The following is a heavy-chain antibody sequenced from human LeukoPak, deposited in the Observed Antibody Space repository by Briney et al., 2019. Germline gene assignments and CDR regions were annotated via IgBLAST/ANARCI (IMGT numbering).Heavy chain of an antibody. D-gene: IGHD7-27*01. V-gene: IGHV3-23*01. CDR1: GFTFSSYA. J-gene: IGHJ4*02. Sequence: PGGSLRLSCAASGFTFSSYAMSWVRQAPGKGLEWVSAISASGGSTYYVDSVKGRFTISRDTSKNTLFPQMSSLRAEDTAIYYCAKDRPLNWGYYFDYWGQGTLVTVSS. CDR3: AKDRPLNWGYYFDY. CDR2: ISASGGST.